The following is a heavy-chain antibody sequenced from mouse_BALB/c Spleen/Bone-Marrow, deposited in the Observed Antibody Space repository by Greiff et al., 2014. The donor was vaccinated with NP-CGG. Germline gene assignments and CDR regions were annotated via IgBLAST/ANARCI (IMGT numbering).Heavy chain of an antibody. J-gene: IGHJ3*01. CDR2: INSDGGST. CDR3: ARQSTATFFAY. CDR1: EYEFPSHD. V-gene: IGHV5-2*01. D-gene: IGHD1-2*01. Sequence: EVQVVESGGGLVQPGESLKLSCESSEYEFPSHDMSWVRKTPEKRLELVAAINSDGGSTYYPDTMERRFIISRDSTKKTLYLQMSSLRSEDTALYYCARQSTATFFAYWGQGTLVTVSA.